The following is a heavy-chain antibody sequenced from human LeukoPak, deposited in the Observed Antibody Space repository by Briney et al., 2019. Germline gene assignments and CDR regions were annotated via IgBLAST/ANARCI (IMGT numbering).Heavy chain of an antibody. Sequence: GGSLRLSCTASGFAFSYFGLHWVRQAPGKGLEWVALISTDPSYKNYADSVKDRFTISRDNSKDILYLQMKSLRVEDTAVYYCVKDSSTTWFGGDSKWGQGTLVTVSS. J-gene: IGHJ4*02. CDR3: VKDSSTTWFGGDSK. V-gene: IGHV3-30*18. CDR2: ISTDPSYK. D-gene: IGHD3-10*01. CDR1: GFAFSYFG.